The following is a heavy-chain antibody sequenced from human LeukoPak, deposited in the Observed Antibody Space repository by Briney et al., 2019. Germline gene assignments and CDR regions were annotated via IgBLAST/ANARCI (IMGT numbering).Heavy chain of an antibody. CDR1: GFTFSSYA. CDR3: AKGLYYYDSSGYFDY. V-gene: IGHV3-23*01. J-gene: IGHJ4*02. D-gene: IGHD3-22*01. CDR2: ITGSGGGT. Sequence: PGGSLRLSCAASGFTFSSYAMSWVRQAPGKGLEWVSAITGSGGGTSYADSVKGRFTISRDNSKNTLYLQMSSLRAEDTAVYYCAKGLYYYDSSGYFDYWGQGTLVTVSS.